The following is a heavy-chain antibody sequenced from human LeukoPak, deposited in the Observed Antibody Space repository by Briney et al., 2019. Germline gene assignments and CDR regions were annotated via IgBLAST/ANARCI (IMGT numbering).Heavy chain of an antibody. V-gene: IGHV3-23*01. J-gene: IGHJ5*02. D-gene: IGHD4-17*01. CDR1: GFTFSSYA. CDR2: ISGSGGST. Sequence: PGGSLRLSCAASGFTFSSYAMSWVRQAPGKGREWVSAISGSGGSTYYADSVKGRFTISRDNSKNTLYLQMNSLRAEDTAVYYCAKEFFDGDYVNWFDPWGQGTLVTVSS. CDR3: AKEFFDGDYVNWFDP.